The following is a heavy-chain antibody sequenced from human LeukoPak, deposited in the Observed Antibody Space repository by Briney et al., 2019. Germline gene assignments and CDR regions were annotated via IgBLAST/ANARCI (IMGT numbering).Heavy chain of an antibody. CDR2: IYYSGST. CDR3: ATRKKNDNHFDY. D-gene: IGHD1-1*01. V-gene: IGHV4-39*01. J-gene: IGHJ4*02. CDR1: GFTFSSYA. Sequence: GSLRLSCAASGFTFSSYAMSWVRQPPGKGLEWIGSIYYSGSTYYNPSLKSRVTISVDTSKNQFSLKLSSVTAADTAVYYCATRKKNDNHFDYWGQGTLVTVSS.